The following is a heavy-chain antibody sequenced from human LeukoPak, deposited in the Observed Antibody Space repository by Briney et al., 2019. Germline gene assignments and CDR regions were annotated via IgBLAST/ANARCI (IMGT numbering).Heavy chain of an antibody. CDR3: ARDRQLGRYFDY. CDR1: GYTFTSYY. D-gene: IGHD1-1*01. CDR2: INPSGGST. Sequence: GASVKVSCKASGYTFTSYYMHWVRQAPGQGLEWMGIINPSGGSTNYAQKFQGRVTITADESTSTAYMELSSLRSEDTAVYYCARDRQLGRYFDYWGQGTLVTVSS. V-gene: IGHV1-46*01. J-gene: IGHJ4*02.